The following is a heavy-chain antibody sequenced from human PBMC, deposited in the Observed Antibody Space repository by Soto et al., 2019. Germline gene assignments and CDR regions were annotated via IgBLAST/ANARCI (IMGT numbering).Heavy chain of an antibody. Sequence: GGSLRLSCAASGFTFSSYAMSWVRQAPGKGLEWVSAISGSGGSTYYADSVKGRFTISRDNSKNTLYLQMNSLRAEDTAVYYCAKVGPCGGDCYYYFDYWGQGTLVTVSS. CDR1: GFTFSSYA. CDR3: AKVGPCGGDCYYYFDY. D-gene: IGHD2-21*02. J-gene: IGHJ4*02. V-gene: IGHV3-23*01. CDR2: ISGSGGST.